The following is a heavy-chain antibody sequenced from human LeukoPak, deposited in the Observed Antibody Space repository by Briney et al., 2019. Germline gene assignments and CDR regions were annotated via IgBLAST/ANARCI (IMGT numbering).Heavy chain of an antibody. CDR3: ARGLTTVTTFDY. J-gene: IGHJ4*02. D-gene: IGHD4-17*01. V-gene: IGHV4-39*07. CDR2: IYYSGST. Sequence: SETLSLTCTVSGGSISSSSYYWGWIRQPPGKGLEWIGTIYYSGSTYYNPSLKSRVTISVDTSKNQFSLKLSSVTAADTAVYYCARGLTTVTTFDYWGQGTLVTVSS. CDR1: GGSISSSSYY.